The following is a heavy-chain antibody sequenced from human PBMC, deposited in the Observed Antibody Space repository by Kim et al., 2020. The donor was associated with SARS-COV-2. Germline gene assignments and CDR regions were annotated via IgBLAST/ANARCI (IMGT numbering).Heavy chain of an antibody. V-gene: IGHV4-39*01. CDR1: GGSISSSSYY. CDR3: ARLRDSSGYYYYYFDY. CDR2: IYYSGST. D-gene: IGHD3-22*01. Sequence: SETLSLTCTVSGGSISSSSYYWGWIRQPPGKGLEWIGSIYYSGSTYYNPSLKSRVTISVDTSKNQFSLKLSSVTAADTAVYYCARLRDSSGYYYYYFDYWGQGTLVTVSS. J-gene: IGHJ4*02.